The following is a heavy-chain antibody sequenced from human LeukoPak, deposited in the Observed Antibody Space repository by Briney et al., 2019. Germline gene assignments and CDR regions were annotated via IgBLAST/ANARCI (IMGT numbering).Heavy chain of an antibody. CDR3: ASHGSMISG. V-gene: IGHV4-34*01. D-gene: IGHD3-22*01. J-gene: IGHJ4*02. CDR1: GGSFSGYY. CDR2: INHSGST. Sequence: PSETLSLTCAVYGGSFSGYYWSWIRQPPGKGLEWIGEINHSGSTNYNPSLKSRVTMSVDTSKNQFSLKLSSVTAADTAVYYCASHGSMISGWGQGTLVTVSS.